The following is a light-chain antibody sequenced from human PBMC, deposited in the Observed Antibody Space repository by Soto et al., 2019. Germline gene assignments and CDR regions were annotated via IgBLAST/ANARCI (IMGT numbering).Light chain of an antibody. J-gene: IGLJ2*01. CDR2: END. Sequence: NFMLTQPHSVSASPGKTVTISCTRSSGSIASNYVQWYQLRPGSSPTTVIYENDRRPSGVPDRFSGSIDSSSNSASLTISGLKTEDEADYYCQSYDRSNPVVFGGGTQLTVL. CDR3: QSYDRSNPVV. CDR1: SGSIASNY. V-gene: IGLV6-57*01.